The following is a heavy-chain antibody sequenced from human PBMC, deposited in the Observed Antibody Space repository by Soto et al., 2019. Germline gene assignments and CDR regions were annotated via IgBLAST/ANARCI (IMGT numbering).Heavy chain of an antibody. CDR3: ARSTSQWRPFDY. V-gene: IGHV4-59*01. CDR2: IYYSGST. J-gene: IGHJ4*02. Sequence: SETLSLTCTVSGGSISSYYWSWIRQPPGKGLEWIGYIYYSGSTNYNPSLKSRVTISVDTSKNQFSLKLSSVTAADTAVYYCARSTSQWRPFDYWGQGTLVTV. CDR1: GGSISSYY. D-gene: IGHD6-19*01.